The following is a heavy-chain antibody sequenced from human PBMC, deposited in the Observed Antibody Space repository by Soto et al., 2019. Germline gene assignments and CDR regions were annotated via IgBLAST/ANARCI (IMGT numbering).Heavy chain of an antibody. CDR2: IYNSGST. J-gene: IGHJ6*02. Sequence: PSETLSLTCTASGVSIGSSSFYWGWIRPPTGKGLEWIGSIYNSGSTYDSPSLQSRVTISADTSKNQFSLKLSSVTAADTAVYYCARDKDRVRLGGNYYYGMDVWGQGTTVT. CDR3: ARDKDRVRLGGNYYYGMDV. D-gene: IGHD5-12*01. CDR1: GVSIGSSSFY. V-gene: IGHV4-39*02.